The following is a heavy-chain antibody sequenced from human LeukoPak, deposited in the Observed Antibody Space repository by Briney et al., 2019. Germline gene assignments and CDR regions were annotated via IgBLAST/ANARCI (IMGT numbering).Heavy chain of an antibody. Sequence: QPGRSLRLSCAASGFTFSSYGMHWVRQAPGKGLEWVAVISYDGSNKYYLDSVKGRFTISRDNSKNTLYLQMNSLRAEDTAAYYCAKDYDILTGEPFDYWGQGALVTVSS. V-gene: IGHV3-30*18. D-gene: IGHD3-9*01. J-gene: IGHJ4*02. CDR1: GFTFSSYG. CDR3: AKDYDILTGEPFDY. CDR2: ISYDGSNK.